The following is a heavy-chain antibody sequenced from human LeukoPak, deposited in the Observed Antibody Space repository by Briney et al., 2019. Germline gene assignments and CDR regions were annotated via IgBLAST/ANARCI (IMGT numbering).Heavy chain of an antibody. CDR2: IYPVDSDT. D-gene: IGHD1-14*01. CDR1: GYSFTSYW. J-gene: IGHJ3*02. Sequence: GESPNISRKGSGYSFTSYWIGCVRQMPGKGLEQMWIIYPVDSDTRYSPSFQGQVTISAHKSISTAYLQWSSLKASDTAMYYCATQPDADDAFDIWGQGTMVTVSS. V-gene: IGHV5-51*01. CDR3: ATQPDADDAFDI.